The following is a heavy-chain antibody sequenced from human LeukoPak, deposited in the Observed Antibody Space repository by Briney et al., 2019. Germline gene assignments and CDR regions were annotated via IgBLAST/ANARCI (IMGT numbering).Heavy chain of an antibody. CDR3: AKDRGYDSSGYYFDY. CDR1: GFTFDDYA. J-gene: IGHJ4*02. CDR2: ISWNSGSI. D-gene: IGHD3-22*01. V-gene: IGHV3-9*01. Sequence: PGRSLRLSCAASGFTFDDYAMHWVRQAPGKGLEWVSGISWNSGSIGYADSVKGRFTISRGNAKNSLYLQMNSLRAEDTALYYCAKDRGYDSSGYYFDYWGQGTLVTVSS.